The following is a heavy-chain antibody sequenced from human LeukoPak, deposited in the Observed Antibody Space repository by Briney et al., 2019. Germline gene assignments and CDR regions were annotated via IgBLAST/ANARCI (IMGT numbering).Heavy chain of an antibody. D-gene: IGHD1-7*01. CDR1: GGSISSYY. J-gene: IGHJ4*02. Sequence: SETLSLTCTVSGGSISSYYWSWIRQPPGKGLEWVGYIYYSGSTSYNPSLKSRVTISVDTSKNQFSLKLSSVTAADTAVYYCARPLTGTTLIFDYWGQGTLVTVSS. CDR3: ARPLTGTTLIFDY. CDR2: IYYSGST. V-gene: IGHV4-59*01.